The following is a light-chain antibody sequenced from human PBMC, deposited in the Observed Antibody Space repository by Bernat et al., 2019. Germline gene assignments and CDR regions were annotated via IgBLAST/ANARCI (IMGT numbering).Light chain of an antibody. Sequence: QSALTQPPSASGSPGQSVTISCTGTSFDVGGYNYVSWYQQHPDKAPKLIISEVSKRPSGVPDRFSGSKSGNTASLTVSGLQAEDEADYYCSSYAGSNNYVFGTGTKVTVL. CDR1: SFDVGGYNY. J-gene: IGLJ1*01. CDR3: SSYAGSNNYV. V-gene: IGLV2-8*01. CDR2: EVS.